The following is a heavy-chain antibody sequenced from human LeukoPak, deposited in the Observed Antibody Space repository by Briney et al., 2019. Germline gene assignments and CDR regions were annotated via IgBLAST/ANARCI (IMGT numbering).Heavy chain of an antibody. Sequence: GGSLRLSCAASGFTFSSYAMHWVRQAPGKGLEWVAVISYDGSNKYYADSVKGRFTISRDNSKNTLYLQMNSLRAEDTAVYYCARDLAGYYYGSGSYWRPGDYWGQGTLVTVSS. J-gene: IGHJ4*02. CDR3: ARDLAGYYYGSGSYWRPGDY. CDR2: ISYDGSNK. V-gene: IGHV3-30-3*01. D-gene: IGHD3-10*01. CDR1: GFTFSSYA.